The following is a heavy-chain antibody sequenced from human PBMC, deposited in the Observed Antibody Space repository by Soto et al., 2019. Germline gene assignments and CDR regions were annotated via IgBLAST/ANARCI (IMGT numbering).Heavy chain of an antibody. D-gene: IGHD6-19*01. Sequence: PGESLKISCKASGYSFTSYWIGWVRQMPGKGLEWMGIIYPGDSDTRYSPSFQGQVTISADKSITTAHLQWSSLKASDTAMYYCARYSSGWPYYFDYWGQGTLVTVSS. CDR2: IYPGDSDT. J-gene: IGHJ4*02. CDR1: GYSFTSYW. V-gene: IGHV5-51*01. CDR3: ARYSSGWPYYFDY.